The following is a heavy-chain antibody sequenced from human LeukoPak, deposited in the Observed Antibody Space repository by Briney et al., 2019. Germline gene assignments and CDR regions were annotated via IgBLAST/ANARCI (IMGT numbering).Heavy chain of an antibody. D-gene: IGHD1-26*01. CDR2: IYYSGST. J-gene: IGHJ5*02. CDR1: GGSISSYY. CDR3: ARDRLVGAVGWFDP. V-gene: IGHV4-59*01. Sequence: SETLSLTCTVSGGSISSYYWSWIRQPPGKGLEWIGYIYYSGSTNYNPSLKSRVTISVDTSKNQFSLKLSSVTAADTAVYYCARDRLVGAVGWFDPWGQGTLVTVSS.